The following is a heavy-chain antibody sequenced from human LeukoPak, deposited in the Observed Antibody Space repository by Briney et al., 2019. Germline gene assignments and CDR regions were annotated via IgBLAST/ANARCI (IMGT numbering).Heavy chain of an antibody. CDR3: AKDHGDYAFDY. CDR2: ISGSGDDA. D-gene: IGHD4-17*01. Sequence: GGSLRLSCAASGFTFSSYDMSWVRQAPGKGLEWVSTISGSGDDAYYAGSVKGRFTISRDNSKNTLYLQMNSLRAEDTAVYYCAKDHGDYAFDYWGQGTLVTVSS. J-gene: IGHJ4*02. V-gene: IGHV3-23*01. CDR1: GFTFSSYD.